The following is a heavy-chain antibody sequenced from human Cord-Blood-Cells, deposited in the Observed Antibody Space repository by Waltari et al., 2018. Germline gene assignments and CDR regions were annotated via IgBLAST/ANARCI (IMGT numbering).Heavy chain of an antibody. CDR1: GGSISSSSYY. V-gene: IGHV4-39*01. CDR2: IYYSGST. J-gene: IGHJ6*02. Sequence: QLQLQESGPGLVKPSETLSLTCTVSGGSISSSSYYWGWIRQPPGKGLEWIGSIYYSGSTSSNPSLKSRVTISVDTSKNQFSLKLSSVTAADTAVYYCARIPYLSSGYYYYYYYGMDVWGQGTTVTVSS. D-gene: IGHD3-22*01. CDR3: ARIPYLSSGYYYYYYYGMDV.